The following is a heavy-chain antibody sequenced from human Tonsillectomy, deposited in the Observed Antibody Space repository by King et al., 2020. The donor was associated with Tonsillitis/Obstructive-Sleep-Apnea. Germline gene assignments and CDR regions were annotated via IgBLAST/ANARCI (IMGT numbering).Heavy chain of an antibody. D-gene: IGHD3-3*01. V-gene: IGHV3-66*01. CDR3: ARGGGYDFWSGYQLGD. Sequence: VQLVESGGGLVQPGESLRLSCAGSGFTVSSNYMSWVRQAPGRGLEWVSVIYSGGSTYYADSVKGRFTISRDNSKNTRDLQMNSLRAEDTAVYYCARGGGYDFWSGYQLGDWGPGTLVTVSS. J-gene: IGHJ4*02. CDR2: IYSGGST. CDR1: GFTVSSNY.